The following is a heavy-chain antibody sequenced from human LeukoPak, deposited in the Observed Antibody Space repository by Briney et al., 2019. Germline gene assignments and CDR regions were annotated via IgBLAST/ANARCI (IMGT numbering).Heavy chain of an antibody. CDR1: GFTFSSYE. V-gene: IGHV3-48*03. CDR3: ARRDYASDY. J-gene: IGHJ4*02. D-gene: IGHD4-17*01. CDR2: ISTSGSTI. Sequence: GGSLRLSCAASGFTFSSYEMNWVRQAPGKGLEWVSYISTSGSTIYYADSVKGRFTISRDNTKNSLYLQMNSLRAEDTAVYYCARRDYASDYWGQGTLVTVSS.